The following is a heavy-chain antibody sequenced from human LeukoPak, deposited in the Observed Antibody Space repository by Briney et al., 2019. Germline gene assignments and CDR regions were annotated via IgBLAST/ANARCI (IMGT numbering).Heavy chain of an antibody. Sequence: GGSLRLSCAAAGFTFSSYWMSWVRQAPGKGLEWVPNIKQDGSEKYYVDSVKGRCTISRDNAKNSLNLQMNSLRAEDTAVYYCARDLLLEMATTMDYWGQGTLVTASS. CDR1: GFTFSSYW. V-gene: IGHV3-7*01. CDR3: ARDLLLEMATTMDY. CDR2: IKQDGSEK. J-gene: IGHJ4*02. D-gene: IGHD5-24*01.